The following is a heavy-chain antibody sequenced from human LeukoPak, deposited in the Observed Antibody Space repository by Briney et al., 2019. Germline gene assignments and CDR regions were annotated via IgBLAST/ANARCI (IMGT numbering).Heavy chain of an antibody. J-gene: IGHJ4*02. CDR1: GSISSGSYY. D-gene: IGHD6-6*01. V-gene: IGHV4-61*02. Sequence: SETLSLTCTVSGSISSGSYYWSWIRQPAGKGLEWIGRIYISGSTNYNPSLESRVTISVDTSKDQFSLRLTSLTAADTAVYYCAREGQQLVPPLDYWGQGTLVTVSS. CDR3: AREGQQLVPPLDY. CDR2: IYISGST.